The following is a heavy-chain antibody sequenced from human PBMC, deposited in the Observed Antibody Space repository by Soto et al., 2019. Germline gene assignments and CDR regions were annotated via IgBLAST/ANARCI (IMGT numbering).Heavy chain of an antibody. V-gene: IGHV1-18*01. CDR1: GYTFTSYG. CDR2: ISAYNGNT. J-gene: IGHJ6*02. CDR3: ARDLEGKWLTLYYYYGMDV. Sequence: ASVKVSCKASGYTFTSYGISCVRQAPGQGLEWMGWISAYNGNTNYAQKLQGRVTMTTDTSTSTAYMELRSLRSDDTAVYYCARDLEGKWLTLYYYYGMDVWGQGTTVTVSS. D-gene: IGHD3-22*01.